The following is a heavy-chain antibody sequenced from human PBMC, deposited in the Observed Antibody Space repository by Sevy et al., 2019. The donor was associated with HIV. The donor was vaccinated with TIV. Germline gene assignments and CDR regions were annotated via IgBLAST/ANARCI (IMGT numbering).Heavy chain of an antibody. CDR2: VHYSGRT. Sequence: SENLSLTCTVSGGSISSGNYLWSWIRQTPGKGLEWIGTVHYSGRTYDNTSLKSRVTISEDTSKNQFSLNLNSVTAADTAVHFCARNFDYWGHGTLVTVSS. CDR3: ARNFDY. V-gene: IGHV4-39*01. CDR1: GGSISSGNYL. J-gene: IGHJ4*01.